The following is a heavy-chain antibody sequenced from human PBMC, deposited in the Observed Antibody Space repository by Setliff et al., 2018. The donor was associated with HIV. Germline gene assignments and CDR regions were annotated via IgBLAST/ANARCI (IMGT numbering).Heavy chain of an antibody. V-gene: IGHV4-34*01. Sequence: TSETLSLTCAVYGGSFSGYYWSWIRQPPGKGLEWIGEINHSGSTNYNPSLKSRVTISVDTSKNQFSLKLSSVTAADTAVYYCARAITYYYDSSGYYYVYYFDYWGQGTLVTVSS. J-gene: IGHJ4*02. CDR2: INHSGST. CDR1: GGSFSGYY. D-gene: IGHD3-22*01. CDR3: ARAITYYYDSSGYYYVYYFDY.